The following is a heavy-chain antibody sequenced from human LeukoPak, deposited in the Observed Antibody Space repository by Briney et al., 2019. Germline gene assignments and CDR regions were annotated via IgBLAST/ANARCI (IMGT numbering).Heavy chain of an antibody. Sequence: GGPLRLSCAASGITFTSAWMGWVRQAPGKGLEWVGRIKSKTDGGTTDYAAPVGGRFTISTDDPKITSYLQMNNLKIEDTAVYYCTTDGGITIRPLFDFWGQGTLVTVSS. D-gene: IGHD1-14*01. CDR1: GITFTSAW. V-gene: IGHV3-15*01. CDR3: TTDGGITIRPLFDF. J-gene: IGHJ4*02. CDR2: IKSKTDGGTT.